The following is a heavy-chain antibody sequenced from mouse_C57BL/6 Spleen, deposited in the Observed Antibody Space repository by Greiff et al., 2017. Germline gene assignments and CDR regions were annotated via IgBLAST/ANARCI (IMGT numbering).Heavy chain of an antibody. CDR3: AREGGYYGIYAMDY. J-gene: IGHJ4*01. D-gene: IGHD1-1*01. CDR1: GYTFTSYW. V-gene: IGHV1-64*01. CDR2: IHPNSGST. Sequence: VKLQQPGAELVKPGASVKLSCKASGYTFTSYWMHWVKQRPGQGLEWIGMIHPNSGSTNYNEKFKSKATLTVDKSSSTAYMQLSSLTSEDSAVYYCAREGGYYGIYAMDYWGQGTSVTVSS.